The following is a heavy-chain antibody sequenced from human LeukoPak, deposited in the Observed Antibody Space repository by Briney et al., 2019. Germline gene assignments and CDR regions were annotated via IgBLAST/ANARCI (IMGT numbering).Heavy chain of an antibody. CDR2: ISYDGSNK. J-gene: IGHJ4*02. CDR3: AKVPHGDYAVDY. CDR1: GFTFSSYG. D-gene: IGHD4-17*01. Sequence: GGSLRLSCAASGFTFSSYGMHWVRQAPGKGLEWVAVISYDGSNKYYADSVKGRFTISRDNSKNTLYLQMNSLRAEDTAVYYCAKVPHGDYAVDYWGQGTMVTVSS. V-gene: IGHV3-30*18.